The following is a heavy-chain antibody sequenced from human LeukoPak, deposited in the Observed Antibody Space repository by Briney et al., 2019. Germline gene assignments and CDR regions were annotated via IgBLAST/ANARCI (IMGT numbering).Heavy chain of an antibody. J-gene: IGHJ5*02. D-gene: IGHD3-9*01. CDR1: GFTFSSYG. CDR2: ISGSGGST. Sequence: GGSLRLSCASSGFTFSSYGMSWVREAPGKALEWVSAISGSGGSTYYADSVKGRFTISRDNSKNTLYLQMNSLRAEDTAVYYCAKDSSPRYFDWLEDWFDPWGQGTLVTVSS. V-gene: IGHV3-23*01. CDR3: AKDSSPRYFDWLEDWFDP.